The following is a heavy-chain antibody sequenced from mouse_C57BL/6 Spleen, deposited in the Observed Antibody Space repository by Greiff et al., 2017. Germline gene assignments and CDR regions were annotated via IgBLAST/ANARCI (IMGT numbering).Heavy chain of an antibody. D-gene: IGHD3-1*01. CDR2: IDPETGGT. CDR3: TPLGAMDY. Sequence: QVQLQQSGAELVRPGASVTLSCKASGYTFTDYEMHWVKQTPVHGLEWIGAIDPETGGTAYNQKFKGKAILTADKSSSTAYLELRSLTAEDAAVYYCTPLGAMDYWGQGTSVTVSS. CDR1: GYTFTDYE. V-gene: IGHV1-15*01. J-gene: IGHJ4*01.